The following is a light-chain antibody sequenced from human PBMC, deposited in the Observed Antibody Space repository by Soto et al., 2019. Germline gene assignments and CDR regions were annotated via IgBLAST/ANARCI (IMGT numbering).Light chain of an antibody. CDR2: GAS. J-gene: IGKJ2*01. Sequence: EIVMTQSPATLSVSPGERATLSCMASQSVSSNLAWYQQKPGQAPRLLIDGASTRATGIPARFGGSGSETEFTLTISSLQSEDFAVYYCQQYNNWPPFTFGQGTKLDIK. V-gene: IGKV3-15*01. CDR3: QQYNNWPPFT. CDR1: QSVSSN.